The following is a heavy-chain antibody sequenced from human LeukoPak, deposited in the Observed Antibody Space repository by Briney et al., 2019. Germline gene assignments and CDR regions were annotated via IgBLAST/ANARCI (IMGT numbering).Heavy chain of an antibody. CDR3: AKHYMGSSYNHGLDC. D-gene: IGHD3-10*01. V-gene: IGHV4-39*01. CDR1: DDSITMYY. CDR2: IYYSGTT. Sequence: PSETLSLTCSVSDDSITMYYWGWIRQPPGKGLEWIGSIYYSGTTYYNPSLKSRVTISVDTSKNQFSLKLSSMTAADTALYYCAKHYMGSSYNHGLDCWGQGTLVTVSS. J-gene: IGHJ4*02.